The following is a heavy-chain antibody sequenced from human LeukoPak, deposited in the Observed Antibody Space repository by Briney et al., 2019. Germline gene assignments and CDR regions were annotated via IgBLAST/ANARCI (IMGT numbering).Heavy chain of an antibody. CDR3: ARGTIAAADIDY. V-gene: IGHV3-21*01. Sequence: KPGGSLRLSCAASGFTFSSYSMNWVRQAPGKGLEWVSSITSGSSYIYYADSVKGRFTISRDNAKNSLYLQMNSLRAEDTAVYYCARGTIAAADIDYWGQGTLVTVSS. J-gene: IGHJ4*02. CDR2: ITSGSSYI. CDR1: GFTFSSYS. D-gene: IGHD6-25*01.